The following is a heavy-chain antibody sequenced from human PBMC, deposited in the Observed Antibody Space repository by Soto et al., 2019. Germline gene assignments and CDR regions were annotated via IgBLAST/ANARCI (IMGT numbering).Heavy chain of an antibody. D-gene: IGHD2-15*01. CDR3: ARGEGSYSGGRCYSWFDP. CDR1: GYTFTKYT. CDR2: INAGNGNT. J-gene: IGHJ5*02. V-gene: IGHV1-3*01. Sequence: QVQLVQSGAEVKKPGASVKVSCKASGYTFTKYTIHWVRQAPGQRLEWMGWINAGNGNTKYSQKFQDRVTITRGTSASTAYLGLSSLSFEDTAVYYCARGEGSYSGGRCYSWFDPWGQGPLVAV.